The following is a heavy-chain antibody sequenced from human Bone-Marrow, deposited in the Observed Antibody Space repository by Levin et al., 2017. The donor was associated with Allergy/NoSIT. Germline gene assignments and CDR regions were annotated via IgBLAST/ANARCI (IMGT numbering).Heavy chain of an antibody. Sequence: GGSLRLSCAASGFTFSNYAMHWVRQAPGKGLEWVAFISFDGSNKYYADSVKGRFTISRDNSKNTMYLQMNSLRAEGTAVYYCAREVGTTRRFDYWGQGTLVTVSS. D-gene: IGHD1-26*01. CDR2: ISFDGSNK. CDR3: AREVGTTRRFDY. V-gene: IGHV3-30-3*01. CDR1: GFTFSNYA. J-gene: IGHJ4*02.